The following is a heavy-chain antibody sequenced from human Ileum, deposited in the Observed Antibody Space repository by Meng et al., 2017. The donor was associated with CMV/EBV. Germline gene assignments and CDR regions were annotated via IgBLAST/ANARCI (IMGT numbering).Heavy chain of an antibody. J-gene: IGHJ4*02. CDR1: GFTFSSP. CDR3: ARDPGVDF. D-gene: IGHD3-3*01. V-gene: IGHV3-30*04. CDR2: VSHDGSNE. Sequence: LRLSFAASGFTFSSPLHWVRQAPGKGLEWVAVVSHDGSNEHYADSVKGRFTISRDNSKNTLYLQMNSLRTEDTAVYYCARDPGVDFWGQGTLVTVSS.